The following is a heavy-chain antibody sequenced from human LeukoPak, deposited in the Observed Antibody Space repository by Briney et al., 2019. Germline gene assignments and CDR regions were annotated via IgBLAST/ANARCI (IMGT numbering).Heavy chain of an antibody. V-gene: IGHV4-34*01. CDR2: INHRGST. Sequence: PSETLSLTCAVYGASFSGDYWNWIRQPPGKGLEWIGEINHRGSTNSNPSLKSRVTISVDRSKNQFSLKLSSVTAADTAVYYCARRPRYSSGWYYFDSWGQGTLVTVSS. CDR3: ARRPRYSSGWYYFDS. J-gene: IGHJ4*02. D-gene: IGHD6-19*01. CDR1: GASFSGDY.